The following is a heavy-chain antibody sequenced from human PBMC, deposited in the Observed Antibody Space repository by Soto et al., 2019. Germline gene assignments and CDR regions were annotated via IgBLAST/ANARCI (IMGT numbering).Heavy chain of an antibody. J-gene: IGHJ4*02. D-gene: IGHD5-12*01. CDR2: IFHSGST. Sequence: QVQLQESGPGLVQPSGTLSLTCAVSGGSISATTWWTWVRQPPGKGLEWMGEIFHSGSTNYNPSFRGRVTISVDKSKNQFSLQLTSVTDADTAVYYCASRYSGWPGWGQGILVTVSS. CDR3: ASRYSGWPG. CDR1: GGSISATTW. V-gene: IGHV4-4*02.